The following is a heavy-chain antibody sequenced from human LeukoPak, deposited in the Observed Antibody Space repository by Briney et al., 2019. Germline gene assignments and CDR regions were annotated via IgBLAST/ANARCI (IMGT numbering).Heavy chain of an antibody. Sequence: ASVKVSCKASGYTFTSYYMHWVRQAPGQGLEWMGIINPSGGSTSYAQKFQGRVTITADKSTSTAYMELSSLRSEDTAVYYCANRGYSGYAYFDYWGQGTLVTVSS. CDR2: INPSGGST. CDR1: GYTFTSYY. CDR3: ANRGYSGYAYFDY. D-gene: IGHD5-12*01. J-gene: IGHJ4*02. V-gene: IGHV1-46*01.